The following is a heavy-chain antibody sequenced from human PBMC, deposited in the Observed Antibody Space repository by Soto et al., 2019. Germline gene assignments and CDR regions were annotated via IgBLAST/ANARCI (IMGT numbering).Heavy chain of an antibody. V-gene: IGHV3-23*01. CDR1: GFTFSSYG. CDR2: ITATGGAI. D-gene: IGHD6-13*01. Sequence: EVQLLESGGGLVQPGGSLRLSCAASGFTFSSYGMTWVRQAPGKGLEWVSAITATGGAIYYTDSVKGRFTISRDNSKNTLYLQMNSLRAEDTALYYCARVLYTTSWYSESWGQGTLVTVSS. CDR3: ARVLYTTSWYSES. J-gene: IGHJ5*02.